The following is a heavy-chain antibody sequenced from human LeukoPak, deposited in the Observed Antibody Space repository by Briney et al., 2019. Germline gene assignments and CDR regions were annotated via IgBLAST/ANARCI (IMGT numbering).Heavy chain of an antibody. CDR2: ISSSSSYT. CDR1: GFTFSDYY. D-gene: IGHD3-9*01. V-gene: IGHV3-11*05. Sequence: GGSLRLSCAASGFTFSDYYMSWIRQAPGKGLEWVTYISSSSSYTNYADSVKGRFTISRDNAKNSLYLQMNSLRAEDTAVYYCARAATYYDILTGAPGYYGMDVWGQGTTVTVSS. CDR3: ARAATYYDILTGAPGYYGMDV. J-gene: IGHJ6*02.